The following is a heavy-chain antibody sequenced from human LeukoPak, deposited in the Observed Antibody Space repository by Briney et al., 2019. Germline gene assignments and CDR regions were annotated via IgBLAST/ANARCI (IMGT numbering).Heavy chain of an antibody. CDR3: ARLEQWREACWFDP. D-gene: IGHD6-19*01. CDR1: GGSISSYY. J-gene: IGHJ5*02. Sequence: SETLSLTCTVSGGSISSYYWSWIGQPPGKGLEWIGYIYYSGSTNYNPSLKSRVTISVDTSKNQFSLKLSSVTAADTAVYYCARLEQWREACWFDPWGQGTLVTVSS. V-gene: IGHV4-59*08. CDR2: IYYSGST.